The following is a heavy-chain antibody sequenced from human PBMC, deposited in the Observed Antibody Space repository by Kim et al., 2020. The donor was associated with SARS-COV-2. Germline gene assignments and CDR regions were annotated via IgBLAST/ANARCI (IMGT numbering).Heavy chain of an antibody. Sequence: GGSLRLSCAASGFNFSSYAMHWVRQAPGKGLEWVSVISYDGSNKYYADSVKGRFTISRDNSKNTLYLQMNSLRAEDTAVYYCARSNYNWNDGVDWFDPWGQGTLVTVSP. CDR2: ISYDGSNK. V-gene: IGHV3-30-3*01. D-gene: IGHD1-1*01. CDR3: ARSNYNWNDGVDWFDP. CDR1: GFNFSSYA. J-gene: IGHJ5*02.